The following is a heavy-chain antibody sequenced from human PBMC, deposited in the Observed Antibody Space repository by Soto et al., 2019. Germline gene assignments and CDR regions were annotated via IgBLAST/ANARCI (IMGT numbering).Heavy chain of an antibody. CDR3: ARDLWGYCGTDCYPLDV. D-gene: IGHD2-21*02. Sequence: SETLSLTCAVSGGSISSSNWWSWVRQPPGKGLEWIGEIYHSGSTNYNPYFKSRVTISVDTSKNQFSLKLNSVTAADTAVYYCARDLWGYCGTDCYPLDVWGQGTTVTVSS. CDR1: GGSISSSNW. V-gene: IGHV4-4*02. CDR2: IYHSGST. J-gene: IGHJ6*02.